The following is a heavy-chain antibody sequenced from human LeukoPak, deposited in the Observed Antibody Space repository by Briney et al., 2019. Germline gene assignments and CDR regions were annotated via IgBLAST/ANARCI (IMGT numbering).Heavy chain of an antibody. CDR3: ARSISGSLPFDY. Sequence: SETLSLTCAVYGGSFSGYYWSWIRQPPGKGLEWIGEINHSGSTNYNPSLKSRVTISVDTSKNQFSLKLSSVTAADTAVYYCARSISGSLPFDYWGQGTLVTVSS. CDR2: INHSGST. D-gene: IGHD1-26*01. CDR1: GGSFSGYY. V-gene: IGHV4-34*01. J-gene: IGHJ4*02.